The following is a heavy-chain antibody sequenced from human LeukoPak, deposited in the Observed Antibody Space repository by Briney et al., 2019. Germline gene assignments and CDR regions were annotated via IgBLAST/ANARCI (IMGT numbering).Heavy chain of an antibody. CDR2: FYYSGVT. CDR1: GDSINSYH. CDR3: ARRDNSKVFDY. J-gene: IGHJ4*02. D-gene: IGHD2/OR15-2a*01. Sequence: MPSETLSLTCTISGDSINSYHWSWLRQPPGSKLEWIGYFYYSGVTNYNPSLKSRVTMSLDTSKEQFSLKLTSVTAADTAVYYCARRDNSKVFDYWGQGTLVTVSS. V-gene: IGHV4-59*08.